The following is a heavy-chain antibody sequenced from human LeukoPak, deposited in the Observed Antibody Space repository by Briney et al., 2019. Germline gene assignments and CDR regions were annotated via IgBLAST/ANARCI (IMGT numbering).Heavy chain of an antibody. Sequence: GGSLRLSCAVSGGTFSSYEMNWVRQAPGRGLEWVSYISSSGSTMYLADSVKGRFTISRDNSKNTLYLQMNSLRAEDTAVYYCAKDLAGSGSYSSDYWGQGTLVTVSS. CDR2: ISSSGSTM. CDR3: AKDLAGSGSYSSDY. D-gene: IGHD1-26*01. J-gene: IGHJ4*02. CDR1: GGTFSSYE. V-gene: IGHV3-48*03.